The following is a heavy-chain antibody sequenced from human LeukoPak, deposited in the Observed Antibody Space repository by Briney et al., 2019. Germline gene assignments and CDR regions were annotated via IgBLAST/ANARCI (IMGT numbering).Heavy chain of an antibody. CDR3: AREGGYYGGFDY. Sequence: SQTLSLTCTVSGGSISSGGYYWSWIRQPAGKGLEWIGRIYTSGSTNYNPSLKSRVTISVDTSKNQFSLKLSSVTAADTAVYYCAREGGYYGGFDYWGQGTLVTVSS. J-gene: IGHJ4*02. CDR1: GGSISSGGYY. CDR2: IYTSGST. V-gene: IGHV4-61*02. D-gene: IGHD3-22*01.